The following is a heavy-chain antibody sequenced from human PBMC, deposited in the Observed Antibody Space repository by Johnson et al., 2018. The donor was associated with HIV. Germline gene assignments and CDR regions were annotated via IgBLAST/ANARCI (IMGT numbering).Heavy chain of an antibody. V-gene: IGHV3-66*02. CDR1: GCTVSNNY. J-gene: IGHJ3*02. Sequence: VQLVESGGGLVQPGGSLRVSCAASGCTVSNNYMSRVRQAPGKGLEWVSLIYSGGDTYYADSVMGRFTISRDNSKNTLYLQMSRLSAEDTAVYYCAKDSMTMELGALDIWGQGTMVTVSS. CDR3: AKDSMTMELGALDI. CDR2: IYSGGDT. D-gene: IGHD3-10*01.